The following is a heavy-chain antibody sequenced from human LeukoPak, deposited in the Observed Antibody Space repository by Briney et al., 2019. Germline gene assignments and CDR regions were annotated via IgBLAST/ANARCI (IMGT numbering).Heavy chain of an antibody. Sequence: SSQTLSLTCTVSGGSISSGSYYWSWIRQPAGKGLEWIGYIYYSGSTNYNPSLKSRVTISVDTSKNQVSLKLSSVTAADTAVYYCARLPEICGGDCSRDYWGQGTLVTVSS. CDR3: ARLPEICGGDCSRDY. CDR2: IYYSGST. D-gene: IGHD2-21*02. V-gene: IGHV4-61*10. J-gene: IGHJ4*02. CDR1: GGSISSGSYY.